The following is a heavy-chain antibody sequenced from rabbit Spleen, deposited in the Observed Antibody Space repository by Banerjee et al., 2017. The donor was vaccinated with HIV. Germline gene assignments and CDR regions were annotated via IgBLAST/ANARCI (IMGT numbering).Heavy chain of an antibody. V-gene: IGHV1S40*01. CDR1: GFSFSSNYY. CDR3: ARDDSGLSLFQL. Sequence: QSLEESGGDLVKPGASLTLTCTASGFSFSSNYYMCWVRQAPGKGLEWIGCIYGGTSGTTYYATWAKGRFTSSKTSSTTVTLQLTSLTAADTATYFCARDDSGLSLFQLWGQGTLVTVS. D-gene: IGHD1-1*01. CDR2: IYGGTSGTT. J-gene: IGHJ6*01.